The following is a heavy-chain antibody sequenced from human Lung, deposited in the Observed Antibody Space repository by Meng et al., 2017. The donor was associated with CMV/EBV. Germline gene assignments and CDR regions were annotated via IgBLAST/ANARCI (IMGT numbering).Heavy chain of an antibody. CDR2: INAYNGDT. D-gene: IGHD1-26*01. Sequence: QLPLWQFGADVKKPGSSVKVSCKASGYTFTNYGITWVRQAPGQGLEWMGWINAYNGDTNYAQTLQGRVTMTTDTSTSTAYMELRSLRSDDTAVYYCARVEVGITSGDYWGQGTLVTVSS. CDR1: GYTFTNYG. J-gene: IGHJ4*02. V-gene: IGHV1-18*01. CDR3: ARVEVGITSGDY.